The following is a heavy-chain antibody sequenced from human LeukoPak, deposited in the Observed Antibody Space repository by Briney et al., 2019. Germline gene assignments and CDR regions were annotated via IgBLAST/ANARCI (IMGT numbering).Heavy chain of an antibody. CDR3: TTHKAELLWFGELSHNWFDP. V-gene: IGHV3-15*01. CDR1: GFTFSNAW. Sequence: GGSLRLSCAASGFTFSNAWMSWVRQAPGKGLEWVGRIKSKTAGGTTDYAAPVKGRCTISRDDSKNTLYLQMNSLKTEDTAVYYCTTHKAELLWFGELSHNWFDPWGQGTLVTVSS. CDR2: IKSKTAGGTT. J-gene: IGHJ5*02. D-gene: IGHD3-10*01.